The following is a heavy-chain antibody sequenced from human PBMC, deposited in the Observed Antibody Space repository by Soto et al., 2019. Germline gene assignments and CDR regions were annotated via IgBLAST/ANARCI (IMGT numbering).Heavy chain of an antibody. J-gene: IGHJ5*02. Sequence: QVQRQESGPGLVKPSQTLSLTCTVSGGSISSGGYYWSWIRQHPGKGLEWIGYIYYSGSTYYNPSLKSRVTISVDTSKNQFSLQLSSVTAADTAVYYCARVRGQQLVRGVWFDPWGQGTLVTVSS. CDR3: ARVRGQQLVRGVWFDP. CDR2: IYYSGST. V-gene: IGHV4-31*03. D-gene: IGHD6-13*01. CDR1: GGSISSGGYY.